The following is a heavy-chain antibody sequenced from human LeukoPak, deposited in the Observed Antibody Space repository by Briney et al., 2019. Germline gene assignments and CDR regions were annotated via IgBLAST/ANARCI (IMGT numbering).Heavy chain of an antibody. D-gene: IGHD2-15*01. CDR1: GYTFTRYG. V-gene: IGHV1-18*01. CDR3: ARDFFHGHCAGLSCFLLDY. Sequence: RASVKVSCKASGYTFTRYGISWVRQAPGQGLEWMGWISANNGDTNSAQKFQGRVTMTTDTSTSTAYMELRSLRSDDTAVYYCARDFFHGHCAGLSCFLLDYWGQGSLVTVSS. J-gene: IGHJ4*02. CDR2: ISANNGDT.